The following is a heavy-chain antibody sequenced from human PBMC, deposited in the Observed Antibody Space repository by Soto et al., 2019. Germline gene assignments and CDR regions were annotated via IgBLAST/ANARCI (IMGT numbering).Heavy chain of an antibody. CDR3: ARAGAVVTYAFDI. J-gene: IGHJ3*02. D-gene: IGHD2-15*01. CDR1: GGTFSSYA. Sequence: SVKVSCKASGGTFSSYAISWVRQAPGQGLEWMGGIIPIFGTANYAQKFQGRVTITADRSTSTAYMELSSLRSEDTAVYYCARAGAVVTYAFDIWGQGTMVTVSS. CDR2: IIPIFGTA. V-gene: IGHV1-69*06.